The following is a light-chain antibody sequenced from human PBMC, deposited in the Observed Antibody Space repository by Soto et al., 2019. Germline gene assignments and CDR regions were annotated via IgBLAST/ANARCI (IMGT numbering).Light chain of an antibody. V-gene: IGKV1-9*01. CDR2: AAS. J-gene: IGKJ5*01. CDR3: QQLHGYPIT. CDR1: QGIDTS. Sequence: ILLTQSPSSLSASVGDRVTITCLASQGIDTSLAWYQQKPGKAPKLLIYAASNFQSGVPSRFSGSGSGTHFTLTISSLQPEDFATYYCQQLHGYPITVGQGTRLEIK.